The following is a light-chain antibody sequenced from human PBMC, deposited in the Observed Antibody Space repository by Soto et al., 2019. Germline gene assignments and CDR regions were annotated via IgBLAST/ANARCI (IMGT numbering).Light chain of an antibody. J-gene: IGKJ2*01. Sequence: EIVLTQSPGTLSLSPGERATLSCRASQSVSSIYLAWYQQKPGQAPRLLIYRASSRATGIPDRFSGSGSGTDFTLTISRLEPEDFPVYYCQQYGGSPPYTFGQGTKLQI. CDR1: QSVSSIY. CDR3: QQYGGSPPYT. V-gene: IGKV3-20*01. CDR2: RAS.